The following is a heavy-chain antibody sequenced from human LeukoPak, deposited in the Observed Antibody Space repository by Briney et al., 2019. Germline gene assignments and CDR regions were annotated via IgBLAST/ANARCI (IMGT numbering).Heavy chain of an antibody. V-gene: IGHV3-33*06. D-gene: IGHD6-13*01. CDR1: GFTFSSYG. Sequence: GGSLRLSCAASGFTFSSYGMHWVRQAPGKGLEWVALIWFDGNKKDYVDSVKGRFTISRDNSRNTLYLQMNSLRAEDTAVYYCAKSITAAGTYAFDIWGQGTVVTVSS. J-gene: IGHJ3*02. CDR3: AKSITAAGTYAFDI. CDR2: IWFDGNKK.